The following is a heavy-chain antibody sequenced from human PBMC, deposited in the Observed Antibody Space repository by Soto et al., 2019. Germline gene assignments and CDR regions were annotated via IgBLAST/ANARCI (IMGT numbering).Heavy chain of an antibody. V-gene: IGHV3-48*03. J-gene: IGHJ4*02. CDR3: ARENSVQAWLHHFDH. CDR1: GVSFSSFA. D-gene: IGHD5-18*01. Sequence: GGSLRLSCEASGVSFSSFAMNWVRQAPGRGLEWVSYISDDGASIYYADSLKGRFTISRDNAKNSLSLQMNNLRAEDTAVYYCARENSVQAWLHHFDHWGLGTLVTVSS. CDR2: ISDDGASI.